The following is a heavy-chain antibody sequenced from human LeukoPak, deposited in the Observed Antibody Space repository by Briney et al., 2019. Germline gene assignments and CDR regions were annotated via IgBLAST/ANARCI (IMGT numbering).Heavy chain of an antibody. CDR1: VYTFTSYG. D-gene: IGHD6-13*01. J-gene: IGHJ1*01. Sequence: WASVKVSCKASVYTFTSYGISWVRQAPGQGLGWVGWISAYNGNTNYAQKLQGRVTMTTDTSTSTAYMELRSLRSDDTAVYDCARDPRLAAAASAEYFQHWGQGTLVTVSS. CDR3: ARDPRLAAAASAEYFQH. CDR2: ISAYNGNT. V-gene: IGHV1-18*01.